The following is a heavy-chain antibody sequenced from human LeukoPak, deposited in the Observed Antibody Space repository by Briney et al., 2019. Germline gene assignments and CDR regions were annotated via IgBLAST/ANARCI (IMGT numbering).Heavy chain of an antibody. CDR2: INPNSGGA. V-gene: IGHV1-2*02. D-gene: IGHD6-13*01. CDR1: GYTSTDYY. Sequence: GASVKVSCKASGYTSTDYYLHWVRQAPGQGLEWMGWINPNSGGANLALNFRGRVTMTGATSVSTAYMELSRLTSDDTAVYYCARGVGSSWFDPWGQGTLVTVSS. J-gene: IGHJ5*02. CDR3: ARGVGSSWFDP.